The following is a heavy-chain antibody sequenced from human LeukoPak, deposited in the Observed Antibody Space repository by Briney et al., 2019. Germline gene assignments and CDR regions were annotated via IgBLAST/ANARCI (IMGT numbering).Heavy chain of an antibody. CDR2: FDPEDGET. V-gene: IGHV1-24*01. CDR3: ATVTGVEGRYFDY. CDR1: GYTLTELS. Sequence: ASVKVSCTVSGYTLTELSMHWVRQAPGKGLEWMGGFDPEDGETIYAQKFQGRVTMTEDTSTDTAYMELSSLRSEDTAVYYCATVTGVEGRYFDYWGQGTLVTVSS. D-gene: IGHD3-9*01. J-gene: IGHJ4*02.